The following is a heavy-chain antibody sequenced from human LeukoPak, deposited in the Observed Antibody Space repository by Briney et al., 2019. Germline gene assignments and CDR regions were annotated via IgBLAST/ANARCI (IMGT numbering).Heavy chain of an antibody. Sequence: SVKVSCKASGGTFSSYAISWVRQAPGQGLERMGGIIPIFGTANYAQKFQGRVTITADESTSTAYMELSSLRSEDTAVYYCARVHCSSTSCYIGYYYYGMDVWGQGTTVTVSS. D-gene: IGHD2-2*02. V-gene: IGHV1-69*13. CDR3: ARVHCSSTSCYIGYYYYGMDV. CDR2: IIPIFGTA. CDR1: GGTFSSYA. J-gene: IGHJ6*02.